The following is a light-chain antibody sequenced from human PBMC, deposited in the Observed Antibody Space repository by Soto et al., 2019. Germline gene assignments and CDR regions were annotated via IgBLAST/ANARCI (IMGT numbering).Light chain of an antibody. CDR2: DNN. V-gene: IGLV1-51*01. Sequence: QSVLTQPPSVSAAPGKKVTISCSGSSSNIGNNYVSWYQQLTGTAPKLLLYDNNKRPSGIPDRFSGSKSGTSATLGITGLQTGDEADYYCGTCDSSLSAVVFGGGTKLTVL. J-gene: IGLJ2*01. CDR1: SSNIGNNY. CDR3: GTCDSSLSAVV.